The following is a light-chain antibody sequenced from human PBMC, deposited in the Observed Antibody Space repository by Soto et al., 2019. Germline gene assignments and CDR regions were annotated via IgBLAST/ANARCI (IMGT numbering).Light chain of an antibody. CDR2: GAC. Sequence: EIVLTQSPGTLSFSPGERATLSCRASQSVSSSYLAGYHQKPGQVPRLLNYGACSRATGIPDRFSGSGSGTDFTLTISRLEPEDFAVYYCQQYGSSPITFGQGTRLEIK. J-gene: IGKJ5*01. V-gene: IGKV3-20*01. CDR3: QQYGSSPIT. CDR1: QSVSSSY.